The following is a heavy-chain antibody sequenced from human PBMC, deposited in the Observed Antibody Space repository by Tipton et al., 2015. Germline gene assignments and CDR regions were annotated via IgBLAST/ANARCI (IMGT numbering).Heavy chain of an antibody. D-gene: IGHD3-16*01. CDR2: INQDGSEK. J-gene: IGHJ4*02. V-gene: IGHV3-7*01. Sequence: GSLRLSCAASGFTFSSYWMTWVRQAPGKGLEWVANINQDGSEKYCADSVKGRFTISRDNAKNSLYLQMSSLRAEDTAVYHCAIDSRGRYPFDYWGQGTLVTVSS. CDR1: GFTFSSYW. CDR3: AIDSRGRYPFDY.